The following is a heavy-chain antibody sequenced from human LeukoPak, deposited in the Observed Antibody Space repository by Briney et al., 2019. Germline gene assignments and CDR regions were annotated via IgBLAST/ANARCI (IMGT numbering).Heavy chain of an antibody. Sequence: GGSLRLSCAASGFTLSSYWIHWVRQAPGKGLEWVSRINTDGSSTSYADSVKGRFTISRDNSKNTLYLQMNSLRAEDTAVYYCARCPPRAAIEDYYYDMDVWGKGTTVTVSS. CDR1: GFTLSSYW. V-gene: IGHV3-74*01. D-gene: IGHD2-15*01. CDR2: INTDGSST. J-gene: IGHJ6*03. CDR3: ARCPPRAAIEDYYYDMDV.